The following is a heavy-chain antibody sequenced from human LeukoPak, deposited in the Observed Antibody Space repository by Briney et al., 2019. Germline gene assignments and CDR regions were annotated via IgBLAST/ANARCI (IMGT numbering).Heavy chain of an antibody. Sequence: GGSLRLSCVASGITFRNYWMSWIRQAPGKGLEWVAVISYDGSNKYYADSVKGRFTISRDNSKNTLYLQMNSLRAEDTAVYYCARDLGLWFGELRTDYWGQGTLVTVSS. V-gene: IGHV3-30-3*01. CDR1: GITFRNYW. CDR3: ARDLGLWFGELRTDY. D-gene: IGHD3-10*01. CDR2: ISYDGSNK. J-gene: IGHJ4*02.